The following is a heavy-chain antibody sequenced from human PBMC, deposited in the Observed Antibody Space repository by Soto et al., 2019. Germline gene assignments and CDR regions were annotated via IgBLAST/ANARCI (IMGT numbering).Heavy chain of an antibody. CDR1: GYTFTGNY. Sequence: QVQLVQSGAEVKPPGASVKVSCKASGYTFTGNYMHWVRQVSGKRLEHLGWLKSDNGGTYYAPKFQGRVTFTRDTSTSTAYMELNGLQSDDTAVYFCARDLCPLGSGTACPLYGLDIRGQGTTVVVS. D-gene: IGHD3-10*01. J-gene: IGHJ6*02. V-gene: IGHV1-2*02. CDR2: LKSDNGGT. CDR3: ARDLCPLGSGTACPLYGLDI.